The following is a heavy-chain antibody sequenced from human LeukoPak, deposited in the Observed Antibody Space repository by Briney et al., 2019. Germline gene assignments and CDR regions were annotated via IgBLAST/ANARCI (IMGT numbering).Heavy chain of an antibody. Sequence: PGGSLRLSCAASGCTFSSYWMSWVRQAPGKGLEWVANMRSDGSEKYSVDSVKCRFTISRDNAKNSLYLQMNSLRAEDTAVYYCARDIEAAGLFLDYWGRGTLVTVSS. J-gene: IGHJ4*02. CDR2: MRSDGSEK. D-gene: IGHD6-13*01. CDR1: GCTFSSYW. CDR3: ARDIEAAGLFLDY. V-gene: IGHV3-7*01.